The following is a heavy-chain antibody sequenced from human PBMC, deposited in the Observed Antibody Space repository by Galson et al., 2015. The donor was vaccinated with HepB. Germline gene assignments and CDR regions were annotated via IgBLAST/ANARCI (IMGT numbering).Heavy chain of an antibody. Sequence: LRLSCAASGFTFSSYAMSWVRQAPGEGLEWVAVISYDGSNKYYADSVKGRFTISRDNSKNTLYLQMNSLRAEDTAVYYCARDGRWLQVGYYFDYWGQGTLVTVS. CDR3: ARDGRWLQVGYYFDY. V-gene: IGHV3-30-3*01. D-gene: IGHD5-24*01. J-gene: IGHJ4*02. CDR1: GFTFSSYA. CDR2: ISYDGSNK.